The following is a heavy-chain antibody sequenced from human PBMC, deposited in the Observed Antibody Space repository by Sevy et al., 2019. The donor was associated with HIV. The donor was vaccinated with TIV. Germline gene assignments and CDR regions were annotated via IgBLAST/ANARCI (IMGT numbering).Heavy chain of an antibody. J-gene: IGHJ1*01. CDR3: ARGGGGRIVVVPAAIGAEYFQH. D-gene: IGHD2-2*02. CDR2: IIPIFGTA. V-gene: IGHV1-69*13. Sequence: ASVKVSCKASGGTFSSYAISWVRQAPGQGLEWMGGIIPIFGTANYAQKFQGRVTITADESTSTAYMELSSLRSEDTAVYYGARGGGGRIVVVPAAIGAEYFQHWGQGTLVTVSS. CDR1: GGTFSSYA.